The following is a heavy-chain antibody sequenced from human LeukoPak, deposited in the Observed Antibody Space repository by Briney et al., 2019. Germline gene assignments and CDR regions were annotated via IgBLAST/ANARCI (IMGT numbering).Heavy chain of an antibody. CDR3: ARGLYYDSSGYEPLDY. CDR1: GFTFGSYS. CDR2: ISSSSSYI. J-gene: IGHJ4*02. Sequence: GGSLRLSCAASGFTFGSYSMNWVRQAPGKGLEWVSSISSSSSYIYYADSVKGRFTISRDNAKNSLYLQMNSLRAEDTAVYYCARGLYYDSSGYEPLDYWGQGTLVTVS. D-gene: IGHD3-22*01. V-gene: IGHV3-21*01.